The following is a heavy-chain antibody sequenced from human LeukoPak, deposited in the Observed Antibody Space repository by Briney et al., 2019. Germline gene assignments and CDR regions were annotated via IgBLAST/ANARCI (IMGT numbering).Heavy chain of an antibody. Sequence: ASVKVSCKASGYTFTSYGLSWVRQAPGQGLEWMGWISAYNGNTNYAQKFQGRVTMTTDTSTSTAYMELRSLRSDGTAVYYCARDRLRFLPWDWFDPWGQGTLVAVSS. J-gene: IGHJ5*02. CDR3: ARDRLRFLPWDWFDP. CDR1: GYTFTSYG. D-gene: IGHD3-3*01. CDR2: ISAYNGNT. V-gene: IGHV1-18*01.